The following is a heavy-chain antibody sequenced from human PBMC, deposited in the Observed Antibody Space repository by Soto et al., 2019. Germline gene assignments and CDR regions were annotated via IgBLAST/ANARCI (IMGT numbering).Heavy chain of an antibody. J-gene: IGHJ4*02. CDR2: INAGNGNT. Sequence: QVQLVQSGAEVKKPGASVKVSCKASGYTFTSYAMHWVRQAPGQRLEWMGWINAGNGNTKYSQKFQGRVTITRDTSASTADMELSSLRSEDTAGYYCAGGGSGSYSICDYWGQGTLVTVSS. CDR1: GYTFTSYA. D-gene: IGHD1-26*01. V-gene: IGHV1-3*01. CDR3: AGGGSGSYSICDY.